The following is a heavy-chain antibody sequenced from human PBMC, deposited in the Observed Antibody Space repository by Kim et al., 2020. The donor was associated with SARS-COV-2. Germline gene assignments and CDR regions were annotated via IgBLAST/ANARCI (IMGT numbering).Heavy chain of an antibody. D-gene: IGHD1-1*01. CDR1: EITFKTYG. J-gene: IGHJ6*01. V-gene: IGHV3-33*05. CDR2: ISYDGSNK. Sequence: GGSLRLSCAASEITFKTYGVHWVRQAPGKGLEWVALISYDGSNKYYADSVKGRFSISRDNSKDTLYLQMSSLRAEDTAVYYCARDFRPGTFYYYGMDV. CDR3: ARDFRPGTFYYYGMDV.